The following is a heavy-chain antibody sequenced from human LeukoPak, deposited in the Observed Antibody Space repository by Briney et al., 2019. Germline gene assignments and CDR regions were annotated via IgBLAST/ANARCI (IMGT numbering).Heavy chain of an antibody. CDR1: VGTFSSYA. D-gene: IGHD3-22*01. J-gene: IGHJ6*02. V-gene: IGHV1-69*13. CDR2: IIPIFGTA. CDR3: GGTTYYYDSSGYSYYGMDV. Sequence: GASVKVSCKASVGTFSSYAISWVRQSPGQGLEWMGGIIPIFGTANYAQKFQGRVTITADESTATAYMELSSLRSEDTAVYYCGGTTYYYDSSGYSYYGMDVWGQGTTVTVSS.